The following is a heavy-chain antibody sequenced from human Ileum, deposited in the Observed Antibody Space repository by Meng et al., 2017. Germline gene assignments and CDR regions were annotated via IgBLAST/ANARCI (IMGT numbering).Heavy chain of an antibody. CDR2: MSPRSDDT. Sequence: QVQLVQSGAEVRKHGAPVKVSCKASGYTFSSLDINWVRQAPGQGLEWMGWMSPRSDDTGYAQKFQGRVTMTRDTSISTAYMELSSLTSGDTAIYYCARGVTAGLDYWGQGTLVTVSS. D-gene: IGHD5-18*01. CDR1: GYTFSSLD. J-gene: IGHJ4*02. CDR3: ARGVTAGLDY. V-gene: IGHV1-8*01.